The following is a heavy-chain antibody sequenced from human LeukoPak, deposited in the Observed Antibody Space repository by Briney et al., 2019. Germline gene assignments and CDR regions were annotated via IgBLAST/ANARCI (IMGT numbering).Heavy chain of an antibody. D-gene: IGHD2-21*02. V-gene: IGHV4-38-2*01. Sequence: SETLSLTCAVSGYSISSGYYWGWIRQPPGKGLEWIGSIYHSGSTYYNPSLKSRVTISVDTSKNQFSLKLSSVTAADTAVYYCARRYCGGDCYSDYWGQGTLVTVSS. CDR1: GYSISSGYY. CDR2: IYHSGST. J-gene: IGHJ4*02. CDR3: ARRYCGGDCYSDY.